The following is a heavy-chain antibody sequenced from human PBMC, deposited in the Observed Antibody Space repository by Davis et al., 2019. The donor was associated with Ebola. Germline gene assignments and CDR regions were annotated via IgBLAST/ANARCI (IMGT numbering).Heavy chain of an antibody. V-gene: IGHV1-2*06. CDR2: INPNSGGT. CDR1: GHTFDDFY. J-gene: IGHJ3*02. Sequence: ASVKVSCKASGHTFDDFYVHWVRQAPGQGLEWMGRINPNSGGTNYAQKFQGRVTMTRDTSISTAYMELSRLRSDDTAVYYCAREGRPSNDAFDIWGQGTMVTVSS. CDR3: AREGRPSNDAFDI. D-gene: IGHD1-26*01.